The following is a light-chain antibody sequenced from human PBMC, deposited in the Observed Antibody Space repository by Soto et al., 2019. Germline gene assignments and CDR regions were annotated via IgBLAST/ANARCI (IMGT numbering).Light chain of an antibody. Sequence: DIQMTQSPSTLYTSAVDRVIVTFRANQSISRWLAWYQQKPGKAPDLLIYEASSLESGVPSRFSGSGSGTEFTLTISSLQPDDVATYYCQQYNSYSCTFGQGTKVDIK. J-gene: IGKJ1*01. CDR2: EAS. CDR3: QQYNSYSCT. CDR1: QSISRW. V-gene: IGKV1-5*01.